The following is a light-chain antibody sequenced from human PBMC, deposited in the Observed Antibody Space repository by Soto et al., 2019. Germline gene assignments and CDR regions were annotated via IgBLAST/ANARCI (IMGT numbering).Light chain of an antibody. Sequence: EIVLTQSPATLSLSPGDRATLSCRASQSVSSYLAWYQQKPGQAPRLLIYDASNRAAGIPARFGGSGSGTDFTLTITSLEPEDFAVYYCQQRSNWPSTFGGGTRWIS. CDR3: QQRSNWPST. CDR1: QSVSSY. V-gene: IGKV3-11*01. CDR2: DAS. J-gene: IGKJ4*01.